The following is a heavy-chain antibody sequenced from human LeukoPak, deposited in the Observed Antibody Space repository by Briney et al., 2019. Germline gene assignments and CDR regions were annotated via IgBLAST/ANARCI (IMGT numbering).Heavy chain of an antibody. J-gene: IGHJ6*03. Sequence: WIRQPPGNGLEWVSGINWNGGSTGYADSVKGRFTISRDNAKNSLYLQMNSLRAEDTALYYCARSPSTYYYGSGSRYYYYYMDVWGKGTTVTVSS. V-gene: IGHV3-20*03. CDR2: INWNGGST. CDR3: ARSPSTYYYGSGSRYYYYYMDV. D-gene: IGHD3-10*01.